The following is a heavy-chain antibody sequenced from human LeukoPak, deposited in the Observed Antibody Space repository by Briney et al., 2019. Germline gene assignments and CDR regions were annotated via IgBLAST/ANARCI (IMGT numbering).Heavy chain of an antibody. Sequence: SVKVSCKASGGTFSSYAISWVRQAPGQGLEWMGGIIPIFGTANYAQKFQGRVTITTDESTSTAYMELSSLRSEDTAVYYCARDRYPIFHCTNGVCTFWYWGQGTLVTVSS. CDR2: IIPIFGTA. V-gene: IGHV1-69*05. CDR1: GGTFSSYA. CDR3: ARDRYPIFHCTNGVCTFWY. J-gene: IGHJ4*02. D-gene: IGHD2-8*01.